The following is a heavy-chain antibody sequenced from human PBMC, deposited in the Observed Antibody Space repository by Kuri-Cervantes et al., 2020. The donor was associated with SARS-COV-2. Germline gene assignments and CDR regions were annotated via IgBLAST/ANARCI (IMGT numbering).Heavy chain of an antibody. D-gene: IGHD6-19*01. V-gene: IGHV1-69*13. Sequence: SVKVSCKASGGTFSSYAISWVRQAPGQGLEWMGGIIPIFGTANYAQKFQGRVTITADESTSTAYMELSSLRAEDTAVYYCAKYDGSGWYPFDYWGQGTLVTVSS. CDR2: IIPIFGTA. CDR3: AKYDGSGWYPFDY. CDR1: GGTFSSYA. J-gene: IGHJ4*02.